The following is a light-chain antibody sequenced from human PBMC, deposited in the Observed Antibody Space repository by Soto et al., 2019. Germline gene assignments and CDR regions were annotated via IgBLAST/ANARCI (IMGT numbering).Light chain of an antibody. Sequence: DIQMTQSPSTMSASVGDRVTITCRASQSIGTWLAWYQQKPGKAPKLVIYKASSLESGVPSRFSGSGSETEFTLTISSLQPDDFATYYCQQYNGYSYTFGQGTKLEIK. CDR3: QQYNGYSYT. CDR2: KAS. V-gene: IGKV1-5*03. J-gene: IGKJ2*01. CDR1: QSIGTW.